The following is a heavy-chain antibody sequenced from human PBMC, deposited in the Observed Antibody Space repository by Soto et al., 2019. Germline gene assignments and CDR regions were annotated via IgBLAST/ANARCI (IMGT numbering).Heavy chain of an antibody. J-gene: IGHJ3*02. D-gene: IGHD2-2*01. V-gene: IGHV4-59*08. CDR3: ARHKSGGVVPASQDAFDI. CDR2: IYYSGST. CDR1: GGSISTYY. Sequence: SETLSLTYTVSGGSISTYYWSWIRQPPGKGLEWIGYIYYSGSTNYNPSLKSRVTISVDTSKNQFSLKLSSVTAADTAVYYCARHKSGGVVPASQDAFDIWGQGTMVTVSS.